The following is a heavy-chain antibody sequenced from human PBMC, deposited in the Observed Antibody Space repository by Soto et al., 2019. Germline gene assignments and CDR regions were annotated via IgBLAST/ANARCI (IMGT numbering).Heavy chain of an antibody. CDR3: ARDLGTMVRGNYYYYMDV. D-gene: IGHD3-10*01. CDR1: GFTFSSYS. J-gene: IGHJ6*03. Sequence: GSLSLSCAASGFTFSSYSMNWVRQAPGKGLEWVSYISSSSSTIYYADSVKGRFTISRDNAKNSLYLQMNSLRAEDTAVYYCARDLGTMVRGNYYYYMDVWGKGTTVTVSS. CDR2: ISSSSSTI. V-gene: IGHV3-48*01.